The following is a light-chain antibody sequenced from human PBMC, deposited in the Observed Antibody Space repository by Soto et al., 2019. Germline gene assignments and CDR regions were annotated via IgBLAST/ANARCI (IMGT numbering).Light chain of an antibody. J-gene: IGLJ1*01. CDR3: SSYTNSSNQV. CDR2: EVT. CDR1: SSDLGIYNY. V-gene: IGLV2-14*01. Sequence: QSALTQPASVSGSPGQSITISCTGTSSDLGIYNYVSWYQQQPGKAPKLMIYEVTNRPSGVSNRFSGSRSGNTASLTISGLQAEDEADYYCSSYTNSSNQVFGPGTKLTVL.